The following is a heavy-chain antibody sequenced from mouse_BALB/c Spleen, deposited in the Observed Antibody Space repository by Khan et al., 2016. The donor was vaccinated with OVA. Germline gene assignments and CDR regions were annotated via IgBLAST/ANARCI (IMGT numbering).Heavy chain of an antibody. J-gene: IGHJ3*01. CDR1: GYTFTDYE. Sequence: QVQLQQSGAELVRPGASVTLSCKASGYTFTDYEMHWVKQTPVHDLEWIGAIDPETGGTAYNQKFKGKATLTADKSSNTAYMQLSSLTSEDSSVDYCARNPFAYWGQGTLVTVSA. CDR2: IDPETGGT. CDR3: ARNPFAY. V-gene: IGHV1-15*01.